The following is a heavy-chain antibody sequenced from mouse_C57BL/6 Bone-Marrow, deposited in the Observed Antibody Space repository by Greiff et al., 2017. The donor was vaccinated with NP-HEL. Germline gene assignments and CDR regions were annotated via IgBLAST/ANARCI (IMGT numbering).Heavy chain of an antibody. CDR1: GFTFSNYW. Sequence: EVKLEESGGGLVQPGGSMKLSCVASGFTFSNYWMNWVRQSPEKGLEWVAQIRLKSDNYATHYAESVKGRFTISRDDSKSSVYLQMNNLRAEDTGIYYCTVYYGYLDYWGQGTTLTVSS. J-gene: IGHJ2*01. D-gene: IGHD2-1*01. CDR2: IRLKSDNYAT. V-gene: IGHV6-3*01. CDR3: TVYYGYLDY.